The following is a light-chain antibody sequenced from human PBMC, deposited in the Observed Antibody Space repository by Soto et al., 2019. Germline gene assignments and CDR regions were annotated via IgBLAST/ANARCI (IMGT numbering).Light chain of an antibody. CDR3: SSYTTSNTRQIV. CDR1: SSDVGGYNY. J-gene: IGLJ1*01. V-gene: IGLV2-14*03. CDR2: DVS. Sequence: QSVLTQPASVSGSXGQSITISCTGTSSDVGGYNYVSWYQHHPGKAPKLLIYDVSNRPSGISNRFSGSKSDNTASLTISGLQPEDEADYYCSSYTTSNTRQIVFGTGTKVTVL.